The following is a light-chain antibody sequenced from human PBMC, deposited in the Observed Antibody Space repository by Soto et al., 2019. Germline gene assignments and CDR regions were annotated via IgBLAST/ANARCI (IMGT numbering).Light chain of an antibody. V-gene: IGLV2-8*01. CDR1: SSDVGGYNY. Sequence: QSALTQPPSASGSPGQSVTISCTGTSSDVGGYNYVSWYQQHPGKAPKLMIYEVSKRPSGVPDRFSGSKSGNTASLTVSGIQAEDEADYYCSSYAGSNNPVVFGTGTKLTVL. CDR2: EVS. CDR3: SSYAGSNNPVV. J-gene: IGLJ1*01.